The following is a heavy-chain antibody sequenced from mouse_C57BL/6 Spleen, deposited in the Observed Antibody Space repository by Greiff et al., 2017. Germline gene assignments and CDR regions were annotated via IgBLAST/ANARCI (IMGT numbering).Heavy chain of an antibody. V-gene: IGHV1-82*01. CDR2: IYPGDGDT. J-gene: IGHJ3*01. D-gene: IGHD2-5*01. CDR3: ARENYSNYGWFAY. Sequence: QVQLQQSGPELVKPGASVKISCKASGYAFSSSWMNWVKQRPGKGLEWIGRIYPGDGDTNYNGKFKGKATLTADKSSSTAYMQLSSLTSEDSAVYFGARENYSNYGWFAYWGQGTLVTVSA. CDR1: GYAFSSSW.